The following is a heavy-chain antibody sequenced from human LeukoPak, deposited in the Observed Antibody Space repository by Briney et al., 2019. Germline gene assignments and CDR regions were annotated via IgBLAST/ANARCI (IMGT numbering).Heavy chain of an antibody. D-gene: IGHD2-15*01. V-gene: IGHV3-23*01. CDR1: GFTFSSYA. Sequence: GGSLRLSCAASGFTFSSYAMSWVRQAPGKGLEWVSAISGSGGSTYYADSVKGRFTISRDNSKNTLYLQMNSLRAEDTAVYYCAKSDCSGGSRYSFDYWGQGTLVTVSS. CDR3: AKSDCSGGSRYSFDY. J-gene: IGHJ4*02. CDR2: ISGSGGST.